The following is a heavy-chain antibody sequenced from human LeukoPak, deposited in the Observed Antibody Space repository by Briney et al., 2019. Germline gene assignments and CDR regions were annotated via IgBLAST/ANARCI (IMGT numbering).Heavy chain of an antibody. CDR3: AKRSPDVDTGYFDY. J-gene: IGHJ4*02. D-gene: IGHD3/OR15-3a*01. CDR2: ISPSASDT. Sequence: GGSLRLFCAASGFTFSGWAMSWVRQVPGEGLEWVSSISPSASDTYYTDSVKGRFTISRDNPKSTLYLQMNSLRADDTALYFCAKRSPDVDTGYFDYWGQGTLVTVSS. CDR1: GFTFSGWA. V-gene: IGHV3-23*01.